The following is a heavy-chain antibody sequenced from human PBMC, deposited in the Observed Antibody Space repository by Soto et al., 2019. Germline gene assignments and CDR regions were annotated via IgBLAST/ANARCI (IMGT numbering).Heavy chain of an antibody. J-gene: IGHJ5*02. CDR1: GFTFSSYA. CDR3: AKGSLARVGAAAGNSFDP. V-gene: IGHV3-23*01. CDR2: ISGSGGST. Sequence: EVQLLESGGGLVQPGGSLRLSCAASGFTFSSYAMSWVRQAPGKGLEWVSAISGSGGSTYYADSVKGRFTISRENSKNTRCLQMNDLRAEDTAVYYCAKGSLARVGAAAGNSFDPWGQGTLVTVSS. D-gene: IGHD2-15*01.